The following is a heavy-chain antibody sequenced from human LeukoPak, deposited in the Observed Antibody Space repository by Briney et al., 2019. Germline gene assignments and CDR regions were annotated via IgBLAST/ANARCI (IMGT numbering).Heavy chain of an antibody. V-gene: IGHV3-30*02. J-gene: IGHJ4*02. D-gene: IGHD3-22*01. CDR3: ARGGYYDSSGYSDY. CDR2: IQNDGRRT. Sequence: GGSLRLSCAASGYAFSSYAMHWVRQAPGKGLEWVAYIQNDGRRTVYADSVKGRFTISRDNSENTVYLQMNSLRADDTAVYYCARGGYYDSSGYSDYWGQGTLVTVSS. CDR1: GYAFSSYA.